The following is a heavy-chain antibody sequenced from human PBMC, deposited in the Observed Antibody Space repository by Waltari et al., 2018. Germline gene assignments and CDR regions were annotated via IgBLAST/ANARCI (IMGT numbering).Heavy chain of an antibody. CDR1: GFSLSPSGMC. V-gene: IGHV2-70*15. D-gene: IGHD1-1*01. CDR2: IDWDDDK. J-gene: IGHJ4*02. CDR3: ARILDGKLERLGVFDY. Sequence: QVTLRESGPALVKPTHTLTLTCTFSGFSLSPSGMCVSWIRPPPGKALEWLARIDWDDDKDYSTSLKTRLTISKDTSKNQVVLTMTNMDPVDTATYYCARILDGKLERLGVFDYWGQGTLVTVSS.